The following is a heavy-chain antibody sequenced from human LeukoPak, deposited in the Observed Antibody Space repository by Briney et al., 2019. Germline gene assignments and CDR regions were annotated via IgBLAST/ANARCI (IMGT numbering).Heavy chain of an antibody. CDR3: ARAGGPYDY. D-gene: IGHD6-25*01. CDR2: INPNSGGT. Sequence: ASVTVSFKSSGYTFTNYYIHWVRQAPGQGLEGMGWINPNSGGTDYAQKFQGRVTMTRDTSIGTAYMELSSLRSDDTAVYYCARAGGPYDYWGQGTLVTVSS. J-gene: IGHJ4*02. V-gene: IGHV1-2*02. CDR1: GYTFTNYY.